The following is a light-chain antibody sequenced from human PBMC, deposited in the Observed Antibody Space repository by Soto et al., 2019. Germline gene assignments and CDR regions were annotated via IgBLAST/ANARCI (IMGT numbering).Light chain of an antibody. J-gene: IGLJ2*01. Sequence: QSVLTQPPSVSGAPGQRVTISCTGSSSNIGAGYDVHWYQQLPGTAPKLLIYGNNNRPSGVPDRFSGSKSGTSASLAITGLQAEHEADYYCQSYDSSLSGSNVVFGGGTKLTVL. CDR1: SSNIGAGYD. CDR3: QSYDSSLSGSNVV. CDR2: GNN. V-gene: IGLV1-40*01.